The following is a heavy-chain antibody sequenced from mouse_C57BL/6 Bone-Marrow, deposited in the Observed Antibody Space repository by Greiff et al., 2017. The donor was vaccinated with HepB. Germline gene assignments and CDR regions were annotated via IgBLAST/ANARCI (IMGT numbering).Heavy chain of an antibody. CDR1: GYTFTSYW. CDR2: IDPSDSYT. J-gene: IGHJ3*01. Sequence: QVHVKQSGAELVKPGASVKLSCKASGYTFTSYWMQWVKQRPGQGLEWIGEIDPSDSYTNYNQKFKGKATLTVDTSSSTAYMQLSSLTSEDSAVYYCARGGSSLSYWGQGTLVTVSA. D-gene: IGHD1-1*01. CDR3: ARGGSSLSY. V-gene: IGHV1-50*01.